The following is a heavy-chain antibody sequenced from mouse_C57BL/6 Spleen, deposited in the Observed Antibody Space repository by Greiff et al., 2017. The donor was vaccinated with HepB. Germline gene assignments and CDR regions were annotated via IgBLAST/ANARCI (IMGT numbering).Heavy chain of an antibody. CDR1: GFTFSDYG. D-gene: IGHD1-1*01. CDR2: ISSGSSTI. Sequence: EVRLVESGGGLVKPGGSLKLSCAASGFTFSDYGMHWVRQAPEKGLEWVAYISSGSSTIYYADTVKGRFTISRDNAKNTLFLQMTSLRAEDTAMYYCASPPHYYGSSPHAMDYWGQGTSVTVSS. J-gene: IGHJ4*01. CDR3: ASPPHYYGSSPHAMDY. V-gene: IGHV5-17*01.